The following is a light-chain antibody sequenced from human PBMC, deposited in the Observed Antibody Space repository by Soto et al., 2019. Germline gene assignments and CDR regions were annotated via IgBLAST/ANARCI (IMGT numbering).Light chain of an antibody. V-gene: IGKV4-1*01. CDR3: QQDFNTPWT. CDR2: WAS. CDR1: QSLFYSSNNKDY. J-gene: IGKJ1*01. Sequence: DIVMTQSPDSLAVSLGERATINCKSSQSLFYSSNNKDYLAWYQQKPGQPPRLLIYWASTRESGVPERFSGSGSGTDFTLTVSSLQAEDVAVYYCQQDFNTPWTFGQGTKVEIK.